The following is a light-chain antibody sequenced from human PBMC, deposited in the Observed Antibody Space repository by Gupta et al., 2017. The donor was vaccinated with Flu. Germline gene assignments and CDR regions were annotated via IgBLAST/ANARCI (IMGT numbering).Light chain of an antibody. J-gene: IGKJ5*01. CDR3: KQLNSYHPIT. V-gene: IGKV1-9*01. CDR1: QVISSY. CDR2: AAS. Sequence: DIQLTQSPPFLSASAGDRVTITCRASQVISSYLAWYQQKPGKAPKLLIYAASTLESGVPSRFSGSGSGTEFTLTISSLQPEDFATYYCKQLNSYHPITFGQGTRLEIK.